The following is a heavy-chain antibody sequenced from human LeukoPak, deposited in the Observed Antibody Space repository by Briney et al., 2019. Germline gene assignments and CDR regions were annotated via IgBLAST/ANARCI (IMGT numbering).Heavy chain of an antibody. Sequence: PGGSLRLSCAASGFTFSSYAMHWVRQAPGKGLEWVAVISYDGSNKYYADSVKGRFTISRDNSENTLYLQMNSLRTEDTAVYYCARASPRTGSVVVQSSFDYWGQGTLVTVSS. D-gene: IGHD2-15*01. CDR3: ARASPRTGSVVVQSSFDY. J-gene: IGHJ4*02. CDR1: GFTFSSYA. V-gene: IGHV3-30-3*01. CDR2: ISYDGSNK.